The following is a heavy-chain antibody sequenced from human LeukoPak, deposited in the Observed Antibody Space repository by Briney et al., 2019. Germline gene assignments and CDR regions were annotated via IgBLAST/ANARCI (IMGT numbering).Heavy chain of an antibody. J-gene: IGHJ5*02. CDR3: ARGLLWFGEYNWFDP. D-gene: IGHD3-10*01. V-gene: IGHV3-48*03. Sequence: PGGSLRLSCAAFGFTFSSYEMNWVRQAPGKGLEWVSYISSSGSTIYYADSVKGRFTISRDNAKNSLYLQMNSLRAEDTAVYYCARGLLWFGEYNWFDPWGQGTLVTVSS. CDR2: ISSSGSTI. CDR1: GFTFSSYE.